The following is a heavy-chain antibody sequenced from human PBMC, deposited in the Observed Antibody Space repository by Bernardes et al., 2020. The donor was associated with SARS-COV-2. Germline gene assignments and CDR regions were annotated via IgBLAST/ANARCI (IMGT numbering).Heavy chain of an antibody. J-gene: IGHJ6*02. Sequence: SETLSLTCSVSGGSIRYYYWSWIRQPPGKGLEWIGYIYYSGSTGYNPSLKSRVTISRDSSKNQFSLKLRSVTAFDTAVYYCARHGRDCTNGVCQTYYYYAMDVWGQGTTVTVSS. CDR1: GGSIRYYY. D-gene: IGHD2-8*01. V-gene: IGHV4-59*08. CDR2: IYYSGST. CDR3: ARHGRDCTNGVCQTYYYYAMDV.